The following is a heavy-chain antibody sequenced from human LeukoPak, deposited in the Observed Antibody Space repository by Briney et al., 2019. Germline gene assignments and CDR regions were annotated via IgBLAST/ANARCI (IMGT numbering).Heavy chain of an antibody. Sequence: ASVKVSCKASGYTFTSYYMHWARQAPGQGLEWMGIINPSGGSTSYAQKFQGRVTMTRDTSTSTVYMELSSLRSEDTAVYYCARELPGIGEPEIRGVYYGMDVWGKGTTVTVSS. CDR1: GYTFTSYY. CDR3: ARELPGIGEPEIRGVYYGMDV. D-gene: IGHD3-10*01. CDR2: INPSGGST. V-gene: IGHV1-46*01. J-gene: IGHJ6*04.